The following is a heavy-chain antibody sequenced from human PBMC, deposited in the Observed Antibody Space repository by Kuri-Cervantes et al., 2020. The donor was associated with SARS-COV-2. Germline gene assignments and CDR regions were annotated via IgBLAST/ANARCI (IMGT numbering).Heavy chain of an antibody. CDR2: IYYNGVT. CDR1: GGSIRSGAYY. D-gene: IGHD4-23*01. Sequence: SETLSLTCSVSGGSIRSGAYYCHWLRHRPGKGLEWIGNIYYNGVTYYNPSLKSRVTISVDTSKNQFSLKLSSMTAADTAVYYCATDKPAYGGNGYLQLWGQGTLVTVSS. V-gene: IGHV4-31*03. CDR3: ATDKPAYGGNGYLQL. J-gene: IGHJ1*01.